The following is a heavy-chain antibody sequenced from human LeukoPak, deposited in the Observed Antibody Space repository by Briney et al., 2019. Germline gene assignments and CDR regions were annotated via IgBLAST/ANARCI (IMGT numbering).Heavy chain of an antibody. D-gene: IGHD2-15*01. CDR1: GFTFSSYS. CDR2: ISSSSSTI. Sequence: GGSLRLSCAASGFTFSSYSMNWVRQAPGKGLEWVSYISSSSSTIYYADSVKGRFTISRDNAKNTLYLQMNTLRVEDTAVYYCARDLRSGGNIWGQGTLVTVSS. V-gene: IGHV3-48*01. CDR3: ARDLRSGGNI. J-gene: IGHJ4*02.